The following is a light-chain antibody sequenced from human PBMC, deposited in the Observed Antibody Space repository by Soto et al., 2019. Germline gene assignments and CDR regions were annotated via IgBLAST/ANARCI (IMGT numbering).Light chain of an antibody. CDR2: DVN. Sequence: QSALTQPASVSGSPGQSITISCTGTSTDVKNYNRVSWYQHHPGKAPKLLISDVNKRPSGVSSRFSGSKSGDTASLTISGLQAEDDADYYCCSFAGRFYVFGPGTKLTVL. J-gene: IGLJ1*01. CDR1: STDVKNYNR. CDR3: CSFAGRFYV. V-gene: IGLV2-23*02.